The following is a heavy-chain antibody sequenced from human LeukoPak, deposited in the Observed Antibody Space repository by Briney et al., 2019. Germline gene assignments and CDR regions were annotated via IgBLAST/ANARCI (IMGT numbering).Heavy chain of an antibody. CDR1: GYTFTGYY. D-gene: IGHD5-24*01. V-gene: IGHV1-69*13. CDR2: IIPIFGTA. J-gene: IGHJ3*02. CDR3: ARSAGMATIIAFDI. Sequence: SVKVSCKASGYTFTGYYMHWVRQAPGQGLEWMGGIIPIFGTANYAQKFQGRVTITADESTSTAYMELSSLRSEDTAVYYCARSAGMATIIAFDIWGQGTMVTVSS.